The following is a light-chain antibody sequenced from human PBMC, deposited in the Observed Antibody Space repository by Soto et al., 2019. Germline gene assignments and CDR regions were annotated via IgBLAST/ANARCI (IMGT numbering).Light chain of an antibody. CDR3: QQRSDWPLT. CDR2: DAS. J-gene: IGKJ4*01. CDR1: QSVSSY. V-gene: IGKV3-11*01. Sequence: VLTQPPSVSGSPGQSVTISCRASQSVSSYLAWYQQKPGQAPRLLIYDASNRATGIPARFSGSGSGTDFTLTISSLEPEDFAVYYCQQRSDWPLTFGGGTKV.